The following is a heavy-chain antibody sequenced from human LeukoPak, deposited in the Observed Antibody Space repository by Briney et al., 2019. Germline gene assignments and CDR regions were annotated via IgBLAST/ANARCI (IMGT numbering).Heavy chain of an antibody. J-gene: IGHJ4*02. CDR1: GYTFTNYG. D-gene: IGHD2-2*01. CDR3: ARVGAYCTSTSCLDY. CDR2: ISAYNGNT. Sequence: GASVKVSCKASGYTFTNYGISWVRQAPGQGLEWMGWISAYNGNTNYAQKLQGRVTMTTDTSTSTAYMELRSLTSDDTAVYYCARVGAYCTSTSCLDYWGRGTLVTVSS. V-gene: IGHV1-18*01.